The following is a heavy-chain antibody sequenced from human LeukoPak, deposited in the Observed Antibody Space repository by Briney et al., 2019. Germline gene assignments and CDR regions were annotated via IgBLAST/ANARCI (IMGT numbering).Heavy chain of an antibody. Sequence: PSETLSLTCTVSGGSISTYYWSWIRQPAGKGLEWIGRISSTGSAYYNPSLKSRVSMSLDTSKLQLSLSLSPVTAADTAVYYCAREGTSTHKFDRWGQGTLVTVSS. CDR2: ISSTGSA. V-gene: IGHV4-4*07. D-gene: IGHD2-2*01. CDR3: AREGTSTHKFDR. J-gene: IGHJ5*02. CDR1: GGSISTYY.